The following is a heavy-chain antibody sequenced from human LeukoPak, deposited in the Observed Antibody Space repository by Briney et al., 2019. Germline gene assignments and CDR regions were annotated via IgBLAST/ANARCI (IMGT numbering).Heavy chain of an antibody. V-gene: IGHV3-21*01. J-gene: IGHJ4*02. D-gene: IGHD2-21*02. CDR2: ISSNSIYT. CDR1: GFTFSSYS. CDR3: ARGVTYPDY. Sequence: GGSLRLSCAASGFTFSSYSMTWVRQAPGKGLEWVSSISSNSIYTYYADSVKGRFTISRDNAKNSLYLQMNSLRVEDTAVYYCARGVTYPDYWGQGTLVTVSS.